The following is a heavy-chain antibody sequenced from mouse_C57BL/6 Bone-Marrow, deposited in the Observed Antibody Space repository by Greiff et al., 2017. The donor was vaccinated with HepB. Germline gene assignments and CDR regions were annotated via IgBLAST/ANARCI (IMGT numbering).Heavy chain of an antibody. V-gene: IGHV1-18*01. J-gene: IGHJ4*01. CDR1: GYTFTDYN. D-gene: IGHD1-1*01. CDR2: INPNNGGT. Sequence: VQLKESGPELVKPGASVKIPCKASGYTFTDYNMDWVKQSHGKSLEWIGDINPNNGGTIYNQKFKGKATLTVDKSSSTAYMELRSLTSEDTAVYYCARSLITTVVAYYAMDYWGQGTSVTVSS. CDR3: ARSLITTVVAYYAMDY.